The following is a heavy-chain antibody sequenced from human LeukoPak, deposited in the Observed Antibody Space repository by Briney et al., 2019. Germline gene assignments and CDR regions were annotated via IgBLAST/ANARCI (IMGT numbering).Heavy chain of an antibody. J-gene: IGHJ4*02. D-gene: IGHD2-15*01. CDR3: AGGTLGRIRNFDY. V-gene: IGHV4-31*03. Sequence: KPSETLSLTCTVSGGSISSGGYYWSWIRQHPGKGLEWIGYIYYSGSTYYNPSLKSRVTISVDTSKNQFSLKLSSVTAADTAVYYCAGGTLGRIRNFDYWGQGTLVTVSS. CDR1: GGSISSGGYY. CDR2: IYYSGST.